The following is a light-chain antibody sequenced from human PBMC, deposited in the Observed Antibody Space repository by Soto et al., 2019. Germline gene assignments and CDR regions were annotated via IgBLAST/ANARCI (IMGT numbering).Light chain of an antibody. V-gene: IGLV1-47*01. CDR3: AAWDDGLSGYNYV. CDR2: RNN. J-gene: IGLJ1*01. CDR1: SSNIGSNY. Sequence: QSVLTQPPSASGTPGQRVTISCSGSSSNIGSNYVYWYQQLPGTAPKLLIYRNNQRPSGVPDRFSGSKSGTSASLAISGLRSEDEADYYCAAWDDGLSGYNYVFGTGTKLTVL.